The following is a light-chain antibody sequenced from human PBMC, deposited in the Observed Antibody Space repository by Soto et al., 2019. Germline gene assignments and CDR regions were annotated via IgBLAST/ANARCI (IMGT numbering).Light chain of an antibody. CDR2: LNSDGSH. CDR1: SGHSSYA. V-gene: IGLV4-69*01. Sequence: QLVLTQSPSASASLGASVKLTCTLSSGHSSYAIAWHQQQPEKGPRYLMKLNSDGSHSKGDGIPDRFSGSSSGAERYLTISSLQSEDEADYYCQTWGTGTWVFGGGTKQTVL. J-gene: IGLJ3*02. CDR3: QTWGTGTWV.